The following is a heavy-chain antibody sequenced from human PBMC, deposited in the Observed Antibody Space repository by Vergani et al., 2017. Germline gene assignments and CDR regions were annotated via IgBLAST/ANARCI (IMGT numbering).Heavy chain of an antibody. Sequence: EVQLVESGGGLVKPGGSLRLSCAASGFTFSNAWMSWVRQAPGRGLEWVGRIKSKTDGGTTDYAAPVKGRFTISRDDSKNTLYLQMNSLKTEDTAVYYCTTWWSWNYPSPIWGQGTMVTVSS. J-gene: IGHJ3*02. V-gene: IGHV3-15*01. CDR2: IKSKTDGGTT. CDR3: TTWWSWNYPSPI. D-gene: IGHD1-7*01. CDR1: GFTFSNAW.